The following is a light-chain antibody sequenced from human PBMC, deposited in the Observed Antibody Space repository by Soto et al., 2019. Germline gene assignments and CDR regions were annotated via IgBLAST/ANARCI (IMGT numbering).Light chain of an antibody. CDR2: EDN. CDR1: SSNIENND. Sequence: QSVLTQPPSVSAAPGQKVTISCSGSSSNIENNDVSWYQQLPGTAPKLLIYEDNKRPSGIPDRFSGSKSGTSATLGITGLQTGDEADYYCGTWDSSLTAYVCGSGTKLHVL. V-gene: IGLV1-51*02. CDR3: GTWDSSLTAYV. J-gene: IGLJ1*01.